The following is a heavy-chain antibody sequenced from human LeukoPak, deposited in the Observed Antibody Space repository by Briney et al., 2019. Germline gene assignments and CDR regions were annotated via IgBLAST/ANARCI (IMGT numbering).Heavy chain of an antibody. J-gene: IGHJ4*02. CDR3: HLVVVVAATFDPLQDY. V-gene: IGHV4-30-4*01. D-gene: IGHD2-15*01. Sequence: PSETLSLTCTVSGGSLSSGDYYWSWIRQPPGKGLEWIGYIYYSGSTYYNPSLKSRVTISVDTSKNQFSLKLSSVTAADTAVYYCHLVVVVAATFDPLQDYWGQGTLVTVSS. CDR2: IYYSGST. CDR1: GGSLSSGDYY.